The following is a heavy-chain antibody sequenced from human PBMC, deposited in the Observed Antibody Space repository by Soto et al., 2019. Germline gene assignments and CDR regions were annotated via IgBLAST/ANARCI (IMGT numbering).Heavy chain of an antibody. J-gene: IGHJ4*02. CDR3: AKGTYYDSSGYYDY. CDR1: GFTFSSYG. V-gene: IGHV3-30*18. CDR2: ISYDGSNK. D-gene: IGHD3-22*01. Sequence: VGSLRLSCAASGFTFSSYGMHWVRQAPGKGLEWVAVISYDGSNKYYADSVKGRFTISRDNSKNTLYLQMNSLRAEDTAVYYCAKGTYYDSSGYYDYWGQGTLVTVS.